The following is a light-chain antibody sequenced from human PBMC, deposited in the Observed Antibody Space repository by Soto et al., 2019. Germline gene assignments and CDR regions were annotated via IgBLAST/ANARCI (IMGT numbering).Light chain of an antibody. V-gene: IGLV2-14*01. CDR1: SSDVGGYNY. J-gene: IGLJ2*01. CDR2: EVS. CDR3: SSYTRSRTLV. Sequence: QSALTQPASVSGSPGQSITISYTGTSSDVGGYNYVSWYQQHPGKAPKLMIYEVSNRPSGVSNRFSGSKSGNTASLTISGLQAEDEADYYCSSYTRSRTLVFGGGTKLTVL.